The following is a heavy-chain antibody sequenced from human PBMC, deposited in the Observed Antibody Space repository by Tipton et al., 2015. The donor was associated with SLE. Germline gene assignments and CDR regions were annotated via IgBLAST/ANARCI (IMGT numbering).Heavy chain of an antibody. Sequence: SLRLSCAGSGFIFSNAWMSWVRQAPGKGPEWVGRIKSKVDGETTDYGALMKGRFTISRDDSQNTLYLQMSSLKTEDTAMYYCTTLGCCRAGGCFHYDINGFDVWGQGTMVTVSS. V-gene: IGHV3-15*01. CDR3: TTLGCCRAGGCFHYDINGFDV. D-gene: IGHD2-15*01. CDR1: GFIFSNAW. J-gene: IGHJ3*01. CDR2: IKSKVDGETT.